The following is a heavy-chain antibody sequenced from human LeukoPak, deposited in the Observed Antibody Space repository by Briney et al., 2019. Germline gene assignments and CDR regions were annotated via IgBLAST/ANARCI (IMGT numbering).Heavy chain of an antibody. CDR2: IKQDGSEK. J-gene: IGHJ4*02. CDR1: GFTFSSYC. V-gene: IGHV3-7*01. D-gene: IGHD3-3*01. Sequence: GGSLRLSCAASGFTFSSYCMSWVRQAPGKGLEWVANIKQDGSEKYYVDSVKGRFTISRDNAKNSLYLQMNSLRAEDTAVYYCARTLHDFWSGYASYFDYWGQGTLVTVSS. CDR3: ARTLHDFWSGYASYFDY.